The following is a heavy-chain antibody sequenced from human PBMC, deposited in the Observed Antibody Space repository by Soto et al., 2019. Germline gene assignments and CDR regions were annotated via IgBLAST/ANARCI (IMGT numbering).Heavy chain of an antibody. CDR1: GYTFTSYA. CDR2: INAGNGNT. CDR3: ARGFSSGRQNPFDP. Sequence: ASVKVSCKASGYTFTSYAMHWVRQAPGQRLEWMGWINAGNGNTKYSQKFQGRVTITRDTSASTAYMELSSLRSEDTAVYYCARGFSSGRQNPFDPWGQGTLVTVSS. J-gene: IGHJ5*02. D-gene: IGHD6-19*01. V-gene: IGHV1-3*01.